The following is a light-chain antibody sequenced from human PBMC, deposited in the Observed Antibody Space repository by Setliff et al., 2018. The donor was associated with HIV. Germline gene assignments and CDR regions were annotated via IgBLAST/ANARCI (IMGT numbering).Light chain of an antibody. CDR1: SSDVGGYNY. CDR2: EVS. Sequence: QSVLTQPASVSGSPGQSITISCTGTSSDVGGYNYASWYQHHPGKAPKLMICEVSNRPSGVSNRFSGSKSGNTASLTISGLQADDEADYYCSSYTSSSLYVFGTGTKVTVL. V-gene: IGLV2-14*01. CDR3: SSYTSSSLYV. J-gene: IGLJ1*01.